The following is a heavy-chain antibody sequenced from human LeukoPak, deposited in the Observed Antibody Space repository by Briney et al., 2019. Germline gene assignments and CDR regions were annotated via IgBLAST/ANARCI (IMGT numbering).Heavy chain of an antibody. Sequence: GGSLRLSCAASGFTFDDYGMSWVRQAPGKGLEWVSGINWNGGSTGYADSVKGRFTISRDNAKNSLDVQMNSLRAEDTALYYCARDRAGGDIVVVPAAYDYWGQGTLVTVSS. J-gene: IGHJ4*02. CDR3: ARDRAGGDIVVVPAAYDY. D-gene: IGHD2-2*01. CDR2: INWNGGST. V-gene: IGHV3-20*04. CDR1: GFTFDDYG.